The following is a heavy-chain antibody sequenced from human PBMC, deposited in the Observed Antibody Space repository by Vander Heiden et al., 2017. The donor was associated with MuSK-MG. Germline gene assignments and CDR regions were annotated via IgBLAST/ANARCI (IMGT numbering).Heavy chain of an antibody. V-gene: IGHV3-7*01. J-gene: IGHJ4*02. D-gene: IGHD4-17*01. CDR3: ARDLWDYGDYEGPN. CDR2: IKQDGSEK. Sequence: EVQLVESGGGLVQPGGSLRLSCAASGFTFSSYWMSWVRQAPGKGLEWVANIKQDGSEKYYVDSVKGRFTISRDNAKNSLYLQMNSMRAEDTAVYYCARDLWDYGDYEGPNWGQGTLVTVSS. CDR1: GFTFSSYW.